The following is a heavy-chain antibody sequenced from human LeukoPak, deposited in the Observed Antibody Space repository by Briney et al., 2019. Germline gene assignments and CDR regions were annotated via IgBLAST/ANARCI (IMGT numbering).Heavy chain of an antibody. CDR2: VRPGDGPT. CDR1: GFAFSTYA. CDR3: TRDHITSWQIDF. V-gene: IGHV3-23*01. J-gene: IGHJ4*02. Sequence: SGGSLRLSCEASGFAFSTYAMSWVRQAPGKGLEWVSHVRPGDGPTTYAEPVKGRFTISRDNSKNTVSLQMNSLRVEDTAVYYCTRDHITSWQIDFWGQGTMVTVSS. D-gene: IGHD2-2*01.